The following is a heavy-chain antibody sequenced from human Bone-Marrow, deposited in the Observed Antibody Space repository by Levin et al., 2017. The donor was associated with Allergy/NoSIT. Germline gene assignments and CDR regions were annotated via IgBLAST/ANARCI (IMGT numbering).Heavy chain of an antibody. CDR3: ARDSRLDY. Sequence: SCAASGFTFSDYGMQWVRQAPGKGLEWVAIIWPDGTNKYYAESVKGRFTISRDNSKNTLYLQMSSLRAEDTAMYYCARDSRLDYWGQGTLVTVSS. D-gene: IGHD1-1*01. CDR1: GFTFSDYG. V-gene: IGHV3-33*01. CDR2: IWPDGTNK. J-gene: IGHJ4*02.